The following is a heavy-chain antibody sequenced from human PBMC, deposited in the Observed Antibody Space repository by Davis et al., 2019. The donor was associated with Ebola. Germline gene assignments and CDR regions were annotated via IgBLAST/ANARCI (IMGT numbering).Heavy chain of an antibody. Sequence: AASVKVSCKASGYTFTTYYMHWVRQAPGQRLEWMGIVHPVVGSTSYAHSFQGRVTMTRDTSTSTVYMELSSLTSEDTAVYYCARAGGGYTYGGVYYYAMDVWGKGTTVTVSS. CDR3: ARAGGGYTYGGVYYYAMDV. V-gene: IGHV1-46*01. CDR2: VHPVVGST. J-gene: IGHJ6*04. CDR1: GYTFTTYY. D-gene: IGHD5-18*01.